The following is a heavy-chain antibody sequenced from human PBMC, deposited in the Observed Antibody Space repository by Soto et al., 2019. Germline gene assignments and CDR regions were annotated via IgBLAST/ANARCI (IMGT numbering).Heavy chain of an antibody. J-gene: IGHJ5*02. Sequence: ASVKVSCKASGYTFTGYYMHWVRQAPGQGLEWMGWINPNSGGTNYAQKFQGRVTMTRDTSISTAYMEMSRMRSDDTAVYYCARGPRSSLNWFDPWGQGTLVTVSS. CDR2: INPNSGGT. V-gene: IGHV1-2*02. CDR3: ARGPRSSLNWFDP. D-gene: IGHD6-13*01. CDR1: GYTFTGYY.